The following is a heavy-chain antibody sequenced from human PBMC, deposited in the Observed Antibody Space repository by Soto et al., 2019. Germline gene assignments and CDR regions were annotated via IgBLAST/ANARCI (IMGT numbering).Heavy chain of an antibody. Sequence: SETLSLTYTVSGGSISSYYWSWIRQPPGKGLEWIGYIYYSGSTNYNPSLKSRVTISVDTSKNQFSLKLSSVTAADTAVYYCAGTVTTLRTNWFDPWGQGTLVTVSS. D-gene: IGHD4-4*01. V-gene: IGHV4-59*01. CDR1: GGSISSYY. CDR3: AGTVTTLRTNWFDP. J-gene: IGHJ5*02. CDR2: IYYSGST.